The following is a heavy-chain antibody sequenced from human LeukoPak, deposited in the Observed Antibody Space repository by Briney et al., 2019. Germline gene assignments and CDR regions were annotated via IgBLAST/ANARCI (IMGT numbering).Heavy chain of an antibody. CDR2: MNPNSGNT. Sequence: ASVKVSCKASGYTFTSYDINWVRQATGQGLEWMGWMNPNSGNTGYAQKFQGRVTMTRNTSISTAYMELSSLRSEDTAVYYCARGSKSSYGKILRPSAFDIWGQGTMVTVSS. CDR1: GYTFTSYD. J-gene: IGHJ3*02. V-gene: IGHV1-8*01. CDR3: ARGSKSSYGKILRPSAFDI. D-gene: IGHD4-17*01.